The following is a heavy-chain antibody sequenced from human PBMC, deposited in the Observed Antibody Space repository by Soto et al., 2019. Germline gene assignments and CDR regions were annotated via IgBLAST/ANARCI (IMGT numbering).Heavy chain of an antibody. D-gene: IGHD3-22*01. CDR2: ISAYNGNT. V-gene: IGHV1-18*01. Sequence: GASVKVSCKASGYTFTSYGISWVRQAPGQGLEWMGWISAYNGNTNYAQKLQGRVTMTTDTSTSTAYMELRSLRSDDTAAYYCARGGHDSSGYYSGNAFDIWGQGTMVTVSS. CDR3: ARGGHDSSGYYSGNAFDI. J-gene: IGHJ3*02. CDR1: GYTFTSYG.